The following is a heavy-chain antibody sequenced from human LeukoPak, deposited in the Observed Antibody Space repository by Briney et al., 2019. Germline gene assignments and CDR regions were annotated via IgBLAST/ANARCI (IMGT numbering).Heavy chain of an antibody. D-gene: IGHD3-10*01. CDR3: ARAPPGWFGELLPHYYYYYYMDV. Sequence: PSETLSLTCTVSGGSISSYYWSWIRQPPGKGLEWIGYIYYSGSTNYNPSLKSRVTISVDTSKNQFSLKLSSVTAADTAVYYCARAPPGWFGELLPHYYYYYYMDVWGKGTTVTISS. CDR2: IYYSGST. J-gene: IGHJ6*03. V-gene: IGHV4-59*01. CDR1: GGSISSYY.